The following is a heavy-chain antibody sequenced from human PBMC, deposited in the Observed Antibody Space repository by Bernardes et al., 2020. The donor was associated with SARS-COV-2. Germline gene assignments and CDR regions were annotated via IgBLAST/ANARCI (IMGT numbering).Heavy chain of an antibody. D-gene: IGHD3-22*01. CDR1: GYTFTGYY. CDR3: AIPPTNYDRYGMDV. V-gene: IGHV1-2*02. CDR2: INPNSGGT. Sequence: ASVKVSCKASGYTFTGYYMLWVRQAPGQGLEWMGWINPNSGGTNYAQKFQGRVTMTRDTSISTAYMELSRLRSDDTAVYYCAIPPTNYDRYGMDVWGQGTTVTVSS. J-gene: IGHJ6*02.